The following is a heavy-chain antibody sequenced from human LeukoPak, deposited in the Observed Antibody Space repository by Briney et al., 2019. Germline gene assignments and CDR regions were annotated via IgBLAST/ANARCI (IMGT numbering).Heavy chain of an antibody. Sequence: PGRSLRLSCAASGFTFSSYAMHWVRQAPGKGLEWVAVISYDGSNKYYADSVKGRFTISRDNSKNTLYLQMNSLRAEDTAVYYCARDPSGSTSWVPFDYWGRGTLVTVSS. CDR1: GFTFSSYA. CDR3: ARDPSGSTSWVPFDY. CDR2: ISYDGSNK. V-gene: IGHV3-30-3*01. D-gene: IGHD1-1*01. J-gene: IGHJ4*02.